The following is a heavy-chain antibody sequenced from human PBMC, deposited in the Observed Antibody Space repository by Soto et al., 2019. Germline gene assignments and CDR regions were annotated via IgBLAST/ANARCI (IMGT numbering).Heavy chain of an antibody. V-gene: IGHV1-18*01. CDR3: ARDLPPVDY. J-gene: IGHJ4*02. Sequence: QIQLVQSGAEVKKPGASVKVSYKASGYTFSINDITWVRQAPGQGLEWMGWISAYNGNTNYAQNLQGRVTMTTDPSTSTAYMELRSLRSDDTAVYYCARDLPPVDYWGQGTLVTVSP. CDR2: ISAYNGNT. CDR1: GYTFSIND.